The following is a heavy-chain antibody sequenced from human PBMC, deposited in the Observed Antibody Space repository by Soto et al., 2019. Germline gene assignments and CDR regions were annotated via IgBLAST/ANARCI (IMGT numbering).Heavy chain of an antibody. J-gene: IGHJ6*02. V-gene: IGHV4-59*08. CDR1: VGSIRGYD. D-gene: IGHD3-9*01. CDR2: IYYSGST. CDR3: ARQKRYFDWFPDSYYYGMDV. Sequence: PSETLALTCTVSVGSIRGYDWTGPRQPPGKGLEWIGYIYYSGSTNYNPSLKSRVTISVDTSKNQFSLKLSSVTAADTAVYYCARQKRYFDWFPDSYYYGMDVWGQGTTVTVLL.